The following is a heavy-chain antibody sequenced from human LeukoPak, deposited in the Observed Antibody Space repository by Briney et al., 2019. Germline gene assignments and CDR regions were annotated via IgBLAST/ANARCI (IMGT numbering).Heavy chain of an antibody. V-gene: IGHV3-53*01. D-gene: IGHD2-15*01. CDR3: ARVVVAALDY. CDR1: GFTVSSNY. J-gene: IGHJ4*02. Sequence: GSLSLSCAASGFTVSSNYMSWVRQAPGKGLEWVSVIYSGGSTYYADSVKGRFTISRDNSKNTLYLQMNTLRAEDTAVYYCARVVVAALDYWGQGTLVTVSS. CDR2: IYSGGST.